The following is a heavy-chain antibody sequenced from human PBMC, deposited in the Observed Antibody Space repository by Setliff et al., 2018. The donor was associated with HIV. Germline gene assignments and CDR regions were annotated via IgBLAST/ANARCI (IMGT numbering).Heavy chain of an antibody. V-gene: IGHV3-74*01. Sequence: GGSLRLSCAASGFTFSTYWVHWVRQAPGKGLVWVSRINSDGSSTTYADSVKGRFTISRDSAKNTLYLQMNSLRVEDTAVYYCAREGGYGDSYWGQGTLVTVSS. CDR2: INSDGSST. CDR3: AREGGYGDSY. J-gene: IGHJ4*02. D-gene: IGHD4-17*01. CDR1: GFTFSTYW.